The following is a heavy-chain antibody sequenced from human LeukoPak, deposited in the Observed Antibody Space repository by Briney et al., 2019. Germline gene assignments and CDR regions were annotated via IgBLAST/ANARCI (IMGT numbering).Heavy chain of an antibody. J-gene: IGHJ4*02. V-gene: IGHV3-53*01. CDR2: IYSGGST. CDR3: ARNYNSGCVGPGA. D-gene: IGHD5-12*01. CDR1: GFTVSSNY. Sequence: GGSLRLSCAASGFTVSSNYMSWVRQAPGKGLEWVSVIYSGGSTYYADSVKGRFTISRDNSKNTLYLQMNSLRAEDTAVYYCARNYNSGCVGPGAWGQGTLVTVSS.